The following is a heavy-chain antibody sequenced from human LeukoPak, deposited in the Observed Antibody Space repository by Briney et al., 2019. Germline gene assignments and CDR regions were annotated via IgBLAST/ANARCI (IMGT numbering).Heavy chain of an antibody. CDR2: IKTKTDGGTT. Sequence: GGSLRLSCAASGFTFSSAWMSWVRQAPGQGLEWLGRIKTKTDGGTTDYAAPVKGRFTISRDDSKDTLYLQMSSLKSDDTAVYYCANIFGGNSHRSDYWGQGTLVTVSS. CDR3: ANIFGGNSHRSDY. J-gene: IGHJ4*02. CDR1: GFTFSSAW. D-gene: IGHD4-23*01. V-gene: IGHV3-15*01.